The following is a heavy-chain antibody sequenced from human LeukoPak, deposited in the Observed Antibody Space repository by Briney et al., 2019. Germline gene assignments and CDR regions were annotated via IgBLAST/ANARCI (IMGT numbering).Heavy chain of an antibody. D-gene: IGHD5-18*01. V-gene: IGHV3-21*01. CDR2: ITRSSYI. CDR3: ARDRYSYGYFDY. Sequence: GGSLRLSCAASGFSFSSYSMNWVRQAPGKGLEWVSSITRSSYIYYADSLKGRFTISRDNAKNSLYLRMNSVRAEDTAVYYCARDRYSYGYFDYWGQGTLVTVSS. CDR1: GFSFSSYS. J-gene: IGHJ4*02.